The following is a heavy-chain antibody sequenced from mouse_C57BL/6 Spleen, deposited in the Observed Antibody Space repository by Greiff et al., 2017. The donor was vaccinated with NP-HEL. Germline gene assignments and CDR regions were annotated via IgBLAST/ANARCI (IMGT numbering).Heavy chain of an antibody. CDR1: GFTFTDYY. CDR3: ASGDYYGSSSAWFAY. CDR2: VYPYNGGT. V-gene: IGHV1-36*01. J-gene: IGHJ3*01. D-gene: IGHD1-1*01. Sequence: EVQLQQSGPVLVKPGPSVKISCKASGFTFTDYYMHWVKQSHGKSLEWIGLVYPYNGGTSYNQKFKGKATLTVDTSSSTAYMELNSLTSEDSAVYYCASGDYYGSSSAWFAYWGQGTLVTVSA.